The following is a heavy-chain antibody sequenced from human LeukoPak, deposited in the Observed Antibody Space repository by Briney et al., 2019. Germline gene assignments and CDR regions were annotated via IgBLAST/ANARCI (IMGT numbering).Heavy chain of an antibody. CDR1: GYTFTSYG. V-gene: IGHV1-18*01. J-gene: IGHJ5*02. Sequence: ASVKVSCKASGYTFTSYGISWVRQAPGQGLEWMGWISAYNGNTNYAQKLQGRVTMTTDTSTSTAYMELRSLRPDDTAVYYCARVYIAVAGDNWFDPWGQGTLVTVSS. D-gene: IGHD6-19*01. CDR2: ISAYNGNT. CDR3: ARVYIAVAGDNWFDP.